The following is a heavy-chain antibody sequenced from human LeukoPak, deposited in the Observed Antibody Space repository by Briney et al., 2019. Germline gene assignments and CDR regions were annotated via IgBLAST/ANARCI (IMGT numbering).Heavy chain of an antibody. CDR2: ISTSSSTI. CDR1: GFTFSSYS. CDR3: AREATYSGSHPFDY. J-gene: IGHJ4*02. Sequence: GGSLRLSCAASGFTFSSYSMNCVRQAPGKGLEWVSYISTSSSTIYYADSVKGRFTISRDDAKNSLYLQMNSLRDEDTAVYYCAREATYSGSHPFDYWGQGTLVTVSS. D-gene: IGHD1-26*01. V-gene: IGHV3-48*02.